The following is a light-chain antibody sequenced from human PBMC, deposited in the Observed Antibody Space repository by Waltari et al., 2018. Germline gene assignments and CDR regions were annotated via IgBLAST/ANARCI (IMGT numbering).Light chain of an antibody. V-gene: IGKV3-15*01. CDR2: SVS. CDR3: QQYNNWPQST. Sequence: EIVMTQFPATLSVSPGDSVTLSCRASQSIRSDLAWYQQKTAQAPRPLIYSVSTRATGIPARFSGSGYEKDFTFTISGLQSEDFADEYCQQYNNWPQSTFGQGTRLEMK. CDR1: QSIRSD. J-gene: IGKJ5*01.